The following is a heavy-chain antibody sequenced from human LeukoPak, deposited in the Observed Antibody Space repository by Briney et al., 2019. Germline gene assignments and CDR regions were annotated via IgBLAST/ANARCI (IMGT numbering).Heavy chain of an antibody. Sequence: SETLSLTCTVSGGSISSGSYYWGWLRQPAGKGLEWIGRIYTSGSTNYNPSLKSRVTISVHTSKNQFSLKLSSVAAADTAVYYCARFSSWYGIFDYWGQGTLVTVSS. D-gene: IGHD6-13*01. CDR1: GGSISSGSYY. CDR3: ARFSSWYGIFDY. CDR2: IYTSGST. V-gene: IGHV4-61*02. J-gene: IGHJ4*02.